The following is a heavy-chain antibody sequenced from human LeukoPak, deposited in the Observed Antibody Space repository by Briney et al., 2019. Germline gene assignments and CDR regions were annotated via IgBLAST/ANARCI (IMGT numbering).Heavy chain of an antibody. CDR3: ARVSTAVSLAIDY. J-gene: IGHJ4*02. CDR1: GFSFSSYS. CDR2: ISSSSTYI. Sequence: GGSLRLSCAASGFSFSSYSMNWVRQAPGKGLEWVSVISSSSTYIYYADSVKGRFTISRDNAKNSLYLQMNSLRAEDTAVYYCARVSTAVSLAIDYWGQGTLVTVST. D-gene: IGHD6-13*01. V-gene: IGHV3-21*06.